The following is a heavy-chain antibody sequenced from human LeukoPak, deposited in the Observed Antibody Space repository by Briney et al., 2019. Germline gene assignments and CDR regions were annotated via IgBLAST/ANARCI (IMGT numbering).Heavy chain of an antibody. J-gene: IGHJ4*02. V-gene: IGHV4-34*01. CDR2: INHSGST. D-gene: IGHD6-13*01. CDR1: GGSFSGYY. Sequence: PSETLSLTCAVYGGSFSGYYWSWIRQPPGKGLEWIGEINHSGSTNYNPSLKSRVTISVDTSKNQFSLKLSSVTAADTAVYYCAGPGIAAAGQYFDYWGQGTLVTVSS. CDR3: AGPGIAAAGQYFDY.